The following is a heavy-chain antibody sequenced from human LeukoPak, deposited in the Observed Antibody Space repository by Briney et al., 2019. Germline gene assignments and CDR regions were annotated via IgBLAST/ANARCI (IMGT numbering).Heavy chain of an antibody. CDR2: ISSSSSYI. D-gene: IGHD6-19*01. CDR1: GFTFSSYS. CDR3: AKARAIAVAGTPGFDY. V-gene: IGHV3-21*04. Sequence: GGSLRLSCAASGFTFSSYSMNWVRQAPGKGLKWVSSISSSSSYIYYADSVKGRFTISRGNAKNSLYLQMNSLRAEDTAVYYCAKARAIAVAGTPGFDYWGQGTLVTVSS. J-gene: IGHJ4*02.